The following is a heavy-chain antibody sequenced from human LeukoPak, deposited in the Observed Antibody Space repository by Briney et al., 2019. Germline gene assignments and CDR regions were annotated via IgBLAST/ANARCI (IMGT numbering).Heavy chain of an antibody. D-gene: IGHD3-9*01. Sequence: PSETLSLTCAVYGGSITDYYWSWIRQTPGRGLEWVGEIHYTGATSYNPSLKSRATISTDTSKNQFSLRLSSVTAADTAVYYCARGDFFAGYLLDFLGQGSPGPVSS. V-gene: IGHV4-34*01. CDR3: ARGDFFAGYLLDF. CDR2: IHYTGAT. J-gene: IGHJ4*01. CDR1: GGSITDYY.